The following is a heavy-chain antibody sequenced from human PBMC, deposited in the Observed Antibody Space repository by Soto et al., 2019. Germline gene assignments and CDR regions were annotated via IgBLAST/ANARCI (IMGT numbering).Heavy chain of an antibody. J-gene: IGHJ4*02. CDR2: VGGGGTDT. Sequence: PGGSLRLSCAASGFIFYDFAMTWVRQAPGKGLEWISTVGGGGTDTYYVASVKGRFTISRDNSKSTLYLQMNSLRADDTALYYCAAYCGPSACYRGFVYWGRGTLVTVSS. CDR1: GFIFYDFA. CDR3: AAYCGPSACYRGFVY. V-gene: IGHV3-23*01. D-gene: IGHD2-21*01.